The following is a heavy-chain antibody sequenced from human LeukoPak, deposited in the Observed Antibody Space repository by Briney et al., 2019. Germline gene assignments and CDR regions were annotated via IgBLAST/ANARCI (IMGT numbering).Heavy chain of an antibody. CDR2: ISSSSSTI. Sequence: GGSLRLSCAASGFTFSSYSMNWVRQAPGKGLEWVSYISSSSSTIYYADSVKGRFTISRDNARNSLYLEMKSLRAEDTAVYYCARAALPSFHYFDYCGQGALVTVSS. D-gene: IGHD2/OR15-2a*01. V-gene: IGHV3-48*01. J-gene: IGHJ4*02. CDR1: GFTFSSYS. CDR3: ARAALPSFHYFDY.